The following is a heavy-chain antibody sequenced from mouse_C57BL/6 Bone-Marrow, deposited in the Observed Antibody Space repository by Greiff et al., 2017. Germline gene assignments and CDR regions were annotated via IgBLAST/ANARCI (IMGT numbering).Heavy chain of an antibody. D-gene: IGHD1-1*01. CDR3: ARGLTTSMDY. CDR2: IYPGSGNT. CDR1: GYTFTDYY. Sequence: QVQLQQSGAELVRPGASVKLSCKASGYTFTDYYINWVKQRPGQGLEWIARIYPGSGNTYYNEKFKGKATLTAEKSSSTAYMQLSSLASEDSAVYFCARGLTTSMDYWGQGTSVTVSS. J-gene: IGHJ4*01. V-gene: IGHV1-76*01.